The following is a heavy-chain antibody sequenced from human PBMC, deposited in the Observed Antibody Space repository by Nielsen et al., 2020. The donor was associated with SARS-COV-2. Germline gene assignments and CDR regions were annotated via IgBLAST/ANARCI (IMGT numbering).Heavy chain of an antibody. D-gene: IGHD3-3*02. J-gene: IGHJ4*02. CDR3: ARDPERGI. Sequence: SLKISCAASGFTFDDYAMHWVRQAPGKGLEWVSGISWNSGSIGYADSVKGRFTTSRDNAKNSLYLQMNSLRAEDTALYYCARDPERGIWGQGTLVTVSS. V-gene: IGHV3-9*01. CDR1: GFTFDDYA. CDR2: ISWNSGSI.